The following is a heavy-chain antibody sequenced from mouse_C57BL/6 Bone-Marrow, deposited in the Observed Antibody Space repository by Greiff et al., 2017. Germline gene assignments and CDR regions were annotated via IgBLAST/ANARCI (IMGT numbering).Heavy chain of an antibody. D-gene: IGHD1-1*01. Sequence: QVQLQQPGAELVKPGASVKLSCKASGYTFTSYWMHWVKQRPGQGLEWIGMIHPTSGSTNYNEKFKSTATLTVDKSSSTAYMQLSSLTSEDSAVYYCARSSSTVVATDWYCDVWGTGTTVTVSS. J-gene: IGHJ1*03. V-gene: IGHV1-64*01. CDR3: ARSSSTVVATDWYCDV. CDR2: IHPTSGST. CDR1: GYTFTSYW.